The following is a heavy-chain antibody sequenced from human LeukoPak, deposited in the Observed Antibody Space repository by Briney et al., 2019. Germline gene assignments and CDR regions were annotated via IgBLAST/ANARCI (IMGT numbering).Heavy chain of an antibody. CDR1: GFVFEDYG. Sequence: PGGSLRLSCAASGFVFEDYGMDWVRQIPGKGLEWVAFISWDGGSTDYGDSVKGRFTISRDNSKNSLYLQMNSLRVEDSALYFCAKDTAVDYYDSSGSLDYWGQGTLVTVSS. D-gene: IGHD3-22*01. J-gene: IGHJ4*02. V-gene: IGHV3-43D*03. CDR3: AKDTAVDYYDSSGSLDY. CDR2: ISWDGGST.